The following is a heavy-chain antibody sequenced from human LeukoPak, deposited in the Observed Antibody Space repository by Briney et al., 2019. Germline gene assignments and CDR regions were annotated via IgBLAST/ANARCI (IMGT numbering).Heavy chain of an antibody. CDR1: GGSISSGYY. Sequence: SETLSLTCTVSGGSISSGYYWNWIRQHPGKSLEWIGNIYYSGSTYYNPSLKSRVTISIDTSENQFSLRLSSVTAADTAVYYCARRRTGAGYYYYMDVWGKGTTVTVSS. CDR2: IYYSGST. CDR3: ARRRTGAGYYYYMDV. D-gene: IGHD1-1*01. J-gene: IGHJ6*03. V-gene: IGHV4-31*02.